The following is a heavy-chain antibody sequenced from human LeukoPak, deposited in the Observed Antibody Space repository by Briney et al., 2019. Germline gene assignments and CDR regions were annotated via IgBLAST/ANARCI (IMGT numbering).Heavy chain of an antibody. Sequence: GALRLSCAASGFTFSSYAMHWVRQAPGKGLEWVAVISYDGSNKYYADSVKGRFTISRDNSKNTLYLQMNSLRAEDTAVYYCARDRAPNCSGGSCYAPGAFDIWGQGTTVIVSS. J-gene: IGHJ3*02. CDR1: GFTFSSYA. D-gene: IGHD2-15*01. CDR2: ISYDGSNK. CDR3: ARDRAPNCSGGSCYAPGAFDI. V-gene: IGHV3-30-3*01.